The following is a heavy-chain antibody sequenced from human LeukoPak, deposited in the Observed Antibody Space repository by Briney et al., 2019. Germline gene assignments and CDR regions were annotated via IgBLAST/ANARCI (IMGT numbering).Heavy chain of an antibody. CDR3: AKERSLEIAVAGTIFDH. J-gene: IGHJ4*02. CDR1: GFTVSSNY. CDR2: IYSGGDT. Sequence: GGSLSLSCAASGFTVSSNYMGWVRQAPGKGLEWVSVIYSGGDTYYADSVKGRFTISRDNSKNMIYLEMSSLKAEDTAVYYCAKERSLEIAVAGTIFDHWGQGTLVTVSS. V-gene: IGHV3-66*01. D-gene: IGHD6-19*01.